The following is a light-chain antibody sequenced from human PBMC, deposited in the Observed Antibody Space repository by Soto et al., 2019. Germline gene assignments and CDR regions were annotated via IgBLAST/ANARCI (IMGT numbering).Light chain of an antibody. Sequence: QSVLTQPPSVSEAPRQRVTISCSGSSSNIAYNAVNWYQHLPEKAPKLLIYYDNLLPSGVSDRFSGSKSGTSASLAISGLQSEDEGDYYCAAWDDSLNAYVFGPGTKVTVL. V-gene: IGLV1-36*01. J-gene: IGLJ1*01. CDR3: AAWDDSLNAYV. CDR2: YDN. CDR1: SSNIAYNA.